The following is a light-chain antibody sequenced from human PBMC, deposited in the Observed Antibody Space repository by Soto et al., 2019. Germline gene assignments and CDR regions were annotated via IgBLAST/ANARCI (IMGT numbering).Light chain of an antibody. CDR2: GAS. J-gene: IGKJ4*01. Sequence: DIQMTQSPSSLSASVGDRVTITCQASQGINKFLNWFQRKPGKAPKLLISGASTLETGVPARFSGTVSGTDFTFTISSLQPEDVAIYYCQQYENLPLTFGGGTKVEIK. CDR3: QQYENLPLT. V-gene: IGKV1-33*01. CDR1: QGINKF.